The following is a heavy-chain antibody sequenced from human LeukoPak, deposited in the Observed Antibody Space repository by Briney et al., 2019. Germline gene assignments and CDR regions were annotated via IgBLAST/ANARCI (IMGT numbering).Heavy chain of an antibody. Sequence: GRSLRLSCAASGFTFSSYAMHWVRQAPGKGREGVEVISYDGSNKYYADSVKGRFTISRDNSKNTLYLQMNSLRAEDTAVYYCARSQQWLVDGWGQGTLVTVSS. J-gene: IGHJ4*02. CDR2: ISYDGSNK. D-gene: IGHD6-19*01. CDR3: ARSQQWLVDG. CDR1: GFTFSSYA. V-gene: IGHV3-30*04.